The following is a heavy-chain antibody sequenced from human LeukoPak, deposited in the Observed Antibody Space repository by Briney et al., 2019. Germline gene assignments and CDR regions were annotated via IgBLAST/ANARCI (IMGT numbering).Heavy chain of an antibody. Sequence: SETPSLTCTVSGGSISSSSYYWGWIRQPPGKGLEWIGRIYYSGSTYYNPSLKSRVTISVDTSKNQFSLKLSSVTAADTAVYYCARESDWDAFDIWGQGTMVTVSS. J-gene: IGHJ3*02. CDR3: ARESDWDAFDI. CDR1: GGSISSSSYY. V-gene: IGHV4-39*07. D-gene: IGHD2-21*02. CDR2: IYYSGST.